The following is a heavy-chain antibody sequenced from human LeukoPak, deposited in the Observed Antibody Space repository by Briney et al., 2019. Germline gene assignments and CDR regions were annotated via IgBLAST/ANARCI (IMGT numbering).Heavy chain of an antibody. J-gene: IGHJ4*02. V-gene: IGHV3-49*03. Sequence: GGSLRLSCTASGYTFGDYTMVWFRQAPGKGLEWVGFIRSRSDGKATEYAASVKGRFIISRDDSKSIAYLQMNSLKTEDTAVYYCSRDLRGVAVVFLENWGQGTLVTVSS. CDR1: GYTFGDYT. CDR2: IRSRSDGKAT. CDR3: SRDLRGVAVVFLEN. D-gene: IGHD6-19*01.